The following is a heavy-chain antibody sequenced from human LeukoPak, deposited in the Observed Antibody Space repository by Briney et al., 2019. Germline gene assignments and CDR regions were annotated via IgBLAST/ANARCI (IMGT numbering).Heavy chain of an antibody. CDR2: IYSDGST. D-gene: IGHD1-26*01. CDR3: ARDQRSESYYPWGWFDP. CDR1: GFAVSTNY. V-gene: IGHV3-66*02. Sequence: GGSLRLSCAASGFAVSTNYLSWVRQAPGKGLEWVSVIYSDGSTYYTDSVKGRFTISRDNSRNTLYLQMNSLRPEDTAVYYCARDQRSESYYPWGWFDPWGQGTLVTVSS. J-gene: IGHJ5*02.